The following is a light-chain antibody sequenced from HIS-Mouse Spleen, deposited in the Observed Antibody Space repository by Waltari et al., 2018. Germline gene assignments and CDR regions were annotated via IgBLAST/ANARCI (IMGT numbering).Light chain of an antibody. J-gene: IGKJ3*01. CDR3: QQYYSTPFT. V-gene: IGKV4-1*01. CDR1: QSVLYSSNNKNY. Sequence: DIVMTQSPDSLAVSLGERATINCQSSQSVLYSSNNKNYLAWYQQKPGQPPTLLIYWASTRESGVPDRFSGSGSGTDFTLTISSLQAEDVAVYYCQQYYSTPFTFGPGTKVDIK. CDR2: WAS.